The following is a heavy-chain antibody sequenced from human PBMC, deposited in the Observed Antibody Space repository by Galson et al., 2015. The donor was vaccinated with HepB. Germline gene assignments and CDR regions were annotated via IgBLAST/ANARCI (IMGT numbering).Heavy chain of an antibody. CDR3: ARGNSVTIFGVVITYYFDY. CDR1: GGSFSGYY. V-gene: IGHV4-34*01. Sequence: ETLSLTCAVYGGSFSGYYWSWIRQPPGKGLEWIGEINHSGSTNYNPSLKSRVTISVDTSKNQFSLKLSSVTAADTAVYYCARGNSVTIFGVVITYYFDYWGQGTLVTVSS. D-gene: IGHD3-3*01. J-gene: IGHJ4*02. CDR2: INHSGST.